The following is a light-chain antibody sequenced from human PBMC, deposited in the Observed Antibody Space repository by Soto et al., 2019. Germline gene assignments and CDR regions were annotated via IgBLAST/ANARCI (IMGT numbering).Light chain of an antibody. J-gene: IGLJ1*01. CDR3: SSYTSSSTLYV. CDR2: EVS. Sequence: QSALTQPASVSGSPGQSITISYTGTSSDVGGYKYVSWYQQHPGKAPKLMIYEVSNRPSGFSNRFSGSKSGNTASLTISGLQAEDEADYYCSSYTSSSTLYVFGTGTKLTVL. V-gene: IGLV2-14*01. CDR1: SSDVGGYKY.